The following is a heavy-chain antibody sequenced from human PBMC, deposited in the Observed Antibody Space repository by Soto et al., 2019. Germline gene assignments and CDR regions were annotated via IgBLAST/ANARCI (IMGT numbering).Heavy chain of an antibody. CDR3: TTSLELPLGTDV. J-gene: IGHJ6*02. V-gene: IGHV1-24*01. CDR1: GYTLTELS. CDR2: FDPEDGET. Sequence: ASVKVSCKVSGYTLTELSMHWVRQAPGKGLEWMGSFDPEDGETIYTQTFQGRLTLTGDTSTDTAHMGLSRLRSEDTAVYYCTTSLELPLGTDVWGQGTTVTVSS. D-gene: IGHD1-7*01.